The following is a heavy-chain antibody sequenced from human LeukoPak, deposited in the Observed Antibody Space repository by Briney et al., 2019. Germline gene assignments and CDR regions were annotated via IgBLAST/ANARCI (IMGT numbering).Heavy chain of an antibody. CDR3: AKHLSGYGGNHWGAFEI. CDR1: GFTFSNYA. D-gene: IGHD4-23*01. J-gene: IGHJ3*02. CDR2: ISISGGVT. V-gene: IGHV3-23*01. Sequence: GGSLGLSCAASGFTFSNYAMSWVRQAPGKGLEWVSGISISGGVTYSADSVKGRFTISRDNSKNTLYLQMSSLRAEDTALYYCAKHLSGYGGNHWGAFEIWGQGTMVTVSS.